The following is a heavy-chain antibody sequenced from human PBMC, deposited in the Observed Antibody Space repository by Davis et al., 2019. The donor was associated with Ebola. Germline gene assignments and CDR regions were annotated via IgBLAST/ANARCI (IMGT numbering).Heavy chain of an antibody. V-gene: IGHV4-31*03. CDR3: ARYEWYSFDY. CDR1: GGSISSGGYY. D-gene: IGHD3-3*01. Sequence: MPSETLSLTCTVSGGSISSGGYYWSWIRQHPGKGLEWIGYIYYSGSTYYNPSLKSRVTISVDTSKNQFSLKLSSVTAADTAVYYCARYEWYSFDYWGQGTLVTVSS. J-gene: IGHJ4*02. CDR2: IYYSGST.